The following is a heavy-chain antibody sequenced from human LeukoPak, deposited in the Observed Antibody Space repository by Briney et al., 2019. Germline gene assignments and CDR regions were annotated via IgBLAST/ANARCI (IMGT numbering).Heavy chain of an antibody. D-gene: IGHD3-3*01. CDR3: ARGFLDMDV. Sequence: SETLSLTCAVYGGSFSGYYWSWVRQPPGKGLEWIGEINHSGSTNYNPSLKSRVTISVDTSKNQFSLKLSSVTAADTAVYYCARGFLDMDVWGKGTTVTVSS. CDR1: GGSFSGYY. V-gene: IGHV4-34*01. CDR2: INHSGST. J-gene: IGHJ6*03.